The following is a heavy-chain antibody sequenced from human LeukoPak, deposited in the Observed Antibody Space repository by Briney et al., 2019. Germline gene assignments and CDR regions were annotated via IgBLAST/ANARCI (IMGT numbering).Heavy chain of an antibody. CDR3: ARDYGGNPSLFDY. CDR1: GYTFTLYY. CDR2: INPSGGST. J-gene: IGHJ4*02. V-gene: IGHV1-46*01. Sequence: GASVKVSFKASGYTFTLYYMHWVRQAPGQGLEWMGIINPSGGSTTYAQKFQGRVTMTRDPSTSTVYMELSSLRSEDTAVYYCARDYGGNPSLFDYWGQGTLVTVSS. D-gene: IGHD4-23*01.